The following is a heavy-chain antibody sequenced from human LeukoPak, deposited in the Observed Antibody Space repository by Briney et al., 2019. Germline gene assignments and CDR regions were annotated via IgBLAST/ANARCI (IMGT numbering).Heavy chain of an antibody. CDR2: IKSDGSST. J-gene: IGHJ4*02. D-gene: IGHD6-13*01. CDR1: GFTFRNFW. Sequence: GGSLRLSCAASGFTFRNFWMHWVRQVPGKGLVWVSRIKSDGSSTSYADSVKGRFTISRDNSKSTLYLQMNSLRAEDTAVYYCAKDRYSGLNTIDYWGQGTLVTVSS. CDR3: AKDRYSGLNTIDY. V-gene: IGHV3-74*01.